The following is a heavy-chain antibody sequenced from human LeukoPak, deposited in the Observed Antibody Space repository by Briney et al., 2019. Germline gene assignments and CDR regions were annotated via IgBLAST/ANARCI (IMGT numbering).Heavy chain of an antibody. V-gene: IGHV3-72*01. J-gene: IGHJ4*02. CDR1: GFTFSDHY. CDR3: VRGNAGGDY. CDR2: IRNKVDSYTT. Sequence: GGSLRLSCEASGFTFSDHYMDWVRQAPGMGLEWLGRIRNKVDSYTTEYAASVKGRITISRDDSKNSLYLQLTSLKTEDTAMYYCVRGNAGGDYWGQGTLVAVSS. D-gene: IGHD1-1*01.